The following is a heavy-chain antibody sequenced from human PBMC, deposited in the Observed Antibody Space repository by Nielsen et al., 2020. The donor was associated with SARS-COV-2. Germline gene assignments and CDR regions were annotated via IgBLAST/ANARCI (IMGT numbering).Heavy chain of an antibody. J-gene: IGHJ4*02. Sequence: SLKISCAASGFTFDDYAMHWVRQAPGKGLEWVSGISWNSGSIGYADSVKGRFTISRDNAKNSLYLQMNSLRAEDTAVYYCARDLMVRGVTNPDYWGQGTLVTVSS. CDR1: GFTFDDYA. V-gene: IGHV3-9*01. CDR3: ARDLMVRGVTNPDY. CDR2: ISWNSGSI. D-gene: IGHD3-10*01.